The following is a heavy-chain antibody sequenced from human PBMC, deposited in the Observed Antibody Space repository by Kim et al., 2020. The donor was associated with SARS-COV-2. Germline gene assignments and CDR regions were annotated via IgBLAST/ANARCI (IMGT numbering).Heavy chain of an antibody. D-gene: IGHD6-6*01. CDR3: ARGSSIAAREIDY. Sequence: SETLSLTCAVYGGSFSGYYWSWIRQPPGKGLEWIGEINHSGSTNYNPSLKSRVTISVDTSKNQFSLKLSSVTAADTAVYYCARGSSIAAREIDYWGQGTLVTVSS. V-gene: IGHV4-34*01. J-gene: IGHJ4*02. CDR1: GGSFSGYY. CDR2: INHSGST.